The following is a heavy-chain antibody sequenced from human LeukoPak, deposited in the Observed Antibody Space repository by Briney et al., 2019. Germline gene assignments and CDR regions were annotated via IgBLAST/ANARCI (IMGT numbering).Heavy chain of an antibody. J-gene: IGHJ4*02. Sequence: PSGTLSLTCAVYGGSFSGYYWSWIRQPPGKGLEWIGEINHSGSTNYNPSLKSRVTISVDTSKNQFSLKLSSVTAADTAVYYCARGRDYWGQGTLVTVSS. CDR3: ARGRDY. CDR1: GGSFSGYY. V-gene: IGHV4-34*01. CDR2: INHSGST.